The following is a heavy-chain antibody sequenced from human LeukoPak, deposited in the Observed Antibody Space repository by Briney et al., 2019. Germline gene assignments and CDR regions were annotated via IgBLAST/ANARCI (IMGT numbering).Heavy chain of an antibody. D-gene: IGHD5-24*01. V-gene: IGHV3-23*01. Sequence: GGSLRLSCAASGFTFSSYAMSWVRQAPGKGLEWVSAISGSGGSTYYADSVKGRFTISRDNSKNTLYLQMNSLRAEDTAVDYCANLPRRDGYNCWGQGTLVTVSS. CDR3: ANLPRRDGYNC. CDR2: ISGSGGST. CDR1: GFTFSSYA. J-gene: IGHJ4*02.